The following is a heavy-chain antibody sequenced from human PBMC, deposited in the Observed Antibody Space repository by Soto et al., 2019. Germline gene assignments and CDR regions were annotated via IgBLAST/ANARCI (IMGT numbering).Heavy chain of an antibody. D-gene: IGHD4-4*01. V-gene: IGHV4-31*03. CDR1: GGSISSGGYY. CDR3: ARYGDYSNYYFDY. J-gene: IGHJ4*02. Sequence: SETLSLTCTVSGGSISSGGYYWSWIRQHPGKGLEWIGYIYYSGSTYYNPSLKSRVTISVDTSKNQFSLKLSSVTAADTAVYYCARYGDYSNYYFDYWGQGTLVTVSS. CDR2: IYYSGST.